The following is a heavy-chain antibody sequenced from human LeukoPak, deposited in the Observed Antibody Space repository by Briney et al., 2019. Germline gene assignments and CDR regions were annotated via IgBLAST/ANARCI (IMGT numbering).Heavy chain of an antibody. CDR2: IRYHGSNI. Sequence: PGGSLRLSCAASGFTFSSYGMHWVRQAPGKGLEWVAYIRYHGSNINYADSVKGRFTISRDNSKDTLFLQTSSLRAEDTAVYYCAKVLTGYCGSTSCPFDSWGQGTLVTVSS. V-gene: IGHV3-30*02. D-gene: IGHD2-2*01. CDR3: AKVLTGYCGSTSCPFDS. CDR1: GFTFSSYG. J-gene: IGHJ4*02.